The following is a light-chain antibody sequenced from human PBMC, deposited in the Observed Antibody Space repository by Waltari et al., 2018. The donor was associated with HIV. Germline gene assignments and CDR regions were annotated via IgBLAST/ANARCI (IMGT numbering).Light chain of an antibody. Sequence: ALTQPPPAYGPPGQSATISCTGSSSASGGYDFVSWYQQHPGNAPNLVIYEVYKRPSGVPDRFSGSRSGNTASLTVSGLQADDEAYYHCSSYAGNDTLVFGGGTKLTVL. J-gene: IGLJ3*02. CDR2: EVY. CDR3: SSYAGNDTLV. CDR1: SSASGGYDF. V-gene: IGLV2-8*01.